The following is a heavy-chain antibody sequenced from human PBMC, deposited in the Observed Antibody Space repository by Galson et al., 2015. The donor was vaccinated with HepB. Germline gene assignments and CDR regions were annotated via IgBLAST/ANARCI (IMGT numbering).Heavy chain of an antibody. D-gene: IGHD6-13*01. CDR3: ATVTGLGAAAEPLYYHYGMDV. Sequence: SVKVSCKVSGYTLTELSMHWVRQAPGKGLEWMGGFDPEDGETIYAQKFQGRVTMTEDTSTDTAYMELSSLRSEDTAVYYCATVTGLGAAAEPLYYHYGMDVWGQGTTVTVSS. CDR1: GYTLTELS. CDR2: FDPEDGET. J-gene: IGHJ6*02. V-gene: IGHV1-24*01.